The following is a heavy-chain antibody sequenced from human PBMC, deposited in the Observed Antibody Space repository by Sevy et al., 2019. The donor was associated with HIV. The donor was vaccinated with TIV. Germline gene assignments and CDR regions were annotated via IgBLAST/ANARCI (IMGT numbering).Heavy chain of an antibody. D-gene: IGHD1-26*01. J-gene: IGHJ2*01. CDR3: VRGSGSDGYFDL. CDR1: GFTLSTFG. Sequence: GGSLRLSCAASGFTLSTFGIHWVRQAPGKGLDWVAAIFSDGTTKYYGDSVKGRFAISRDNSKSTVYLQMNSLRVEDTAVYSCVRGSGSDGYFDLWGRGTLVTVSS. V-gene: IGHV3-33*01. CDR2: IFSDGTTK.